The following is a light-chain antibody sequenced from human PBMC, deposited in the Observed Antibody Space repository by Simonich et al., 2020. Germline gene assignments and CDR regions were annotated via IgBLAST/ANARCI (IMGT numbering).Light chain of an antibody. CDR3: CSYAGSSTFNWV. CDR2: EGS. V-gene: IGLV2-23*03. CDR1: SSDVGGYNY. J-gene: IGLJ3*02. Sequence: QSALTQPPSASGSPGQSVTISCTGTSSDVGGYNYVSWYQQPPGKAPKLMIYEGSKRPSGVSKRFSGSKSGNTASLTISGLQAEDEADYYCCSYAGSSTFNWVFGGGTKLTVL.